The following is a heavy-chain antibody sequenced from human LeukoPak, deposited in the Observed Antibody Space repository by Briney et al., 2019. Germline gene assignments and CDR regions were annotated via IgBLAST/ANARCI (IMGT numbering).Heavy chain of an antibody. D-gene: IGHD4-4*01. CDR2: IYYSGST. J-gene: IGHJ6*02. Sequence: SETLSLTCTVSGGSIRSGDYSWNWIRQHPGKGLEWIGYIYYSGSTYYNPSLTSRVTMPVDTSKNQFSLKLSSVTAADTAIYYCARDHTETSSLNFRNYYYYGMDNWGQGTTVIVSS. V-gene: IGHV4-31*03. CDR1: GGSIRSGDYS. CDR3: ARDHTETSSLNFRNYYYYGMDN.